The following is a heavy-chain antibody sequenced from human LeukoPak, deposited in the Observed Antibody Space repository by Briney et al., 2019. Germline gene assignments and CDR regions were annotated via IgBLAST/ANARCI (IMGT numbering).Heavy chain of an antibody. J-gene: IGHJ4*02. Sequence: GGSLRLSCAASGFTFSTYALVWVRQAPGKGLEWVSSISGGGATTTHADSVKGRFTISRDNPKNTLFLQMNSLRADDTAVYYCARGDGEIAAAQIDYWGQGTLVTVSS. CDR3: ARGDGEIAAAQIDY. V-gene: IGHV3-23*01. CDR2: ISGGGATT. CDR1: GFTFSTYA. D-gene: IGHD6-13*01.